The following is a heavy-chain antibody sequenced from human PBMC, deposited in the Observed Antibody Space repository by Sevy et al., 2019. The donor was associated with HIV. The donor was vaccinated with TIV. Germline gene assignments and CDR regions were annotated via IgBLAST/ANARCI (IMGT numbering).Heavy chain of an antibody. CDR3: AKEAAMGYV. CDR1: GFAYSGYG. CDR2: IWYDGSNK. V-gene: IGHV3-33*06. J-gene: IGHJ6*02. D-gene: IGHD5-18*01. Sequence: GGSLRLSCAAFGFAYSGYGMHWVRQAPGKGLEWVAVIWYDGSNKEYADSVKGRFTISRDNSKNTVYLQMNTLRAEDTAVYYCAKEAAMGYVWGQGTTVTVSS.